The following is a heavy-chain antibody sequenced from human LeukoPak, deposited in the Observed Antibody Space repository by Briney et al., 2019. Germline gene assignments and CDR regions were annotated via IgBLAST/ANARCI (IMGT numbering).Heavy chain of an antibody. V-gene: IGHV3-66*01. CDR2: IHSSGRT. CDR1: GFTVSSNY. D-gene: IGHD3-22*01. J-gene: IGHJ4*02. Sequence: GGSLRLSCAASGFTVSSNYMSWVRQAPGKGLEWVSIIHSSGRTHYTDSVKGRFTISRDNSKNTLYLQMNSLRAEDTAVYYCARAYYDTSGYLPFDSWGQGTLVTVSS. CDR3: ARAYYDTSGYLPFDS.